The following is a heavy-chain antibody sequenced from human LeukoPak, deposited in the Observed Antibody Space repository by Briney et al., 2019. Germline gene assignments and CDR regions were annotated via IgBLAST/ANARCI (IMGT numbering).Heavy chain of an antibody. D-gene: IGHD3-10*02. CDR3: ARRDTCSLS. Sequence: PSETLSLTCAVYGGSFSGYYWSWIRQPPGKGLEWIGEINHSGSTNYNPSLKSRVTLSVDTSKKQFSLKLTSVTAADTAFYYCARRDTCSLSWGQGTLVTVSS. CDR1: GGSFSGYY. J-gene: IGHJ4*02. CDR2: INHSGST. V-gene: IGHV4-34*01.